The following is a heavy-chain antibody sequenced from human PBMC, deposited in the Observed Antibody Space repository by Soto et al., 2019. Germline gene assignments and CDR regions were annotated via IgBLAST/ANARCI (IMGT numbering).Heavy chain of an antibody. V-gene: IGHV3-53*05. CDR3: ARDQTLRWPDPLDI. J-gene: IGHJ3*02. CDR2: INSGGST. Sequence: GGSLRLSCAASGFIVSSNYVGWVRQAPGKGLEWVSLINSGGSTIYADSVKGRFTLSRDNSKNTLYLQMNSPRAEDTAVYYCARDQTLRWPDPLDIWGQGTMVTVSS. D-gene: IGHD4-17*01. CDR1: GFIVSSNY.